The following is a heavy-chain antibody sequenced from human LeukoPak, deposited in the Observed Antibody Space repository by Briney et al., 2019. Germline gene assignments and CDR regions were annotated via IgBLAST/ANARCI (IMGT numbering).Heavy chain of an antibody. V-gene: IGHV4-59*01. J-gene: IGHJ2*01. CDR3: ARLVPGIAVL. D-gene: IGHD6-19*01. Sequence: SETLSLTCTVSGGSISSYYWSWIRQPPGKGLEWIGYIYYSGSINYNPSLKSRVTISVDTSKNQFSLKLSSVTAADTAAYYCARLVPGIAVLWGRGTLVTVSS. CDR1: GGSISSYY. CDR2: IYYSGSI.